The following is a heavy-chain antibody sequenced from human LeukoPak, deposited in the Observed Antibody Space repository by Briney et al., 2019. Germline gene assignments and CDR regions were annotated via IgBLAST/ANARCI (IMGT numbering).Heavy chain of an antibody. CDR1: GGSISSYY. CDR2: IYYSGST. CDR3: ARESGYDFPYYYYYGMDV. D-gene: IGHD5-12*01. J-gene: IGHJ6*02. V-gene: IGHV4-59*01. Sequence: PSETLSLTCTVSGGSISSYYWSWIRQPPGKGLEWIGYIYYSGSTNYNPSLKSRVTISVDTSENQFSLKLSSVTAADTAVYYCARESGYDFPYYYYYGMDVWGQGTTVTVSS.